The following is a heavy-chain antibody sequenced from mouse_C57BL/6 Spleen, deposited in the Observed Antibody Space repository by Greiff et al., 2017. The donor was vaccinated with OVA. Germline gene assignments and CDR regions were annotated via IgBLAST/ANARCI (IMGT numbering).Heavy chain of an antibody. CDR1: GYTFTSYW. J-gene: IGHJ2*01. Sequence: QVQLQQSGAELVKPGASVKLSCKASGYTFTSYWMHWVKQRPIQGLEWIGNIDPSDSETHYNQKFKDKATLTVDKSSSTAYMQLSSLTSEDSAVYYCARFEVPFDYWGQGTTLTVSS. V-gene: IGHV1-52*01. CDR2: IDPSDSET. CDR3: ARFEVPFDY.